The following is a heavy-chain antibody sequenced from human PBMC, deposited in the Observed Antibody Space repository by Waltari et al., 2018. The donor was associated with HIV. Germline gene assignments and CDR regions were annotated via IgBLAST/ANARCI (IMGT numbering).Heavy chain of an antibody. V-gene: IGHV3-7*01. J-gene: IGHJ4*02. CDR2: IKEEGSVK. D-gene: IGHD3-16*02. CDR3: ARDQITFGGVIVRASDY. Sequence: EVQLVDSGGGLVQPGGSLRLACAAAGFPFSYYLMSRVRQAPGKGREWVAKIKEEGSVKYYLDTVKGRFTISRDHAKHSLYLQMNSLRAEDTAVYYCARDQITFGGVIVRASDYWGQGTLVTVSS. CDR1: GFPFSYYL.